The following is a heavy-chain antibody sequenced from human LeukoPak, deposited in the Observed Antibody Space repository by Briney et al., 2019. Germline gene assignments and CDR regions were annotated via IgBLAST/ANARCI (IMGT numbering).Heavy chain of an antibody. CDR2: ISGSGGST. J-gene: IGHJ4*02. D-gene: IGHD2-15*01. V-gene: IGHV3-23*01. CDR3: AKPRIVVVVAATPSSDY. Sequence: PGGSLRLSCAASGFTFTRYAMTWVRQAPGKGLEWVSAISGSGGSTSYADSVKGRFTISRDNSKNTLYLQMNSLRAEDTAVYYCAKPRIVVVVAATPSSDYWGQGTLVTVSS. CDR1: GFTFTRYA.